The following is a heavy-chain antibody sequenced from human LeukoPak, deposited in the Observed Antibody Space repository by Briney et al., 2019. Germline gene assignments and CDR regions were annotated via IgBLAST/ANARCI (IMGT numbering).Heavy chain of an antibody. V-gene: IGHV4-61*02. D-gene: IGHD1-1*01. CDR1: GGSLSSGSYY. CDR2: IYTSGST. Sequence: SETLSLTCTVSGGSLSSGSYYWSWIRQPAGKGLEWIGRIYTSGSTNYNPSLKSRVTISVDTSKNQFSLKLSSVTAADTAVYYCARGFDWNPGYMDVWGKGTTVTVSS. J-gene: IGHJ6*03. CDR3: ARGFDWNPGYMDV.